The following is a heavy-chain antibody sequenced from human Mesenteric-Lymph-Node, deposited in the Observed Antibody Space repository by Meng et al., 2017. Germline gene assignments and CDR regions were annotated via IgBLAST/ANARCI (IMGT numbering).Heavy chain of an antibody. CDR3: AKGGDTPTNRYAFEI. D-gene: IGHD1-14*01. Sequence: GESLKISCAASGFTFTGYAMTRVRQAPGKGLEWGSCISGSGDTTYYADSVKGRFTISRDDSKNTLYLQMNRLRAEDTALYFCAKGGDTPTNRYAFEIWGQGTVVTVSS. CDR1: GFTFTGYA. J-gene: IGHJ3*02. V-gene: IGHV3-23*01. CDR2: ISGSGDTT.